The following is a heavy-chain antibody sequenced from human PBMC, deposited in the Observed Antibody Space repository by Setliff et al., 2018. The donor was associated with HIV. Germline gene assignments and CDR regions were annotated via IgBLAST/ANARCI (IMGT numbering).Heavy chain of an antibody. CDR3: ARDHDYGDLSRNWFYMDV. CDR1: GYTFSNYG. Sequence: GASVTVSCKASGYTFSNYGMNWVRQAPGQGLEWMGWINTNTGNPTYAQDFTGRFVFSLDTSVSTAYLQISSLKAEDTAVYYCARDHDYGDLSRNWFYMDVWGKGTTVTVSS. CDR2: INTNTGNP. V-gene: IGHV7-4-1*02. D-gene: IGHD4-17*01. J-gene: IGHJ6*03.